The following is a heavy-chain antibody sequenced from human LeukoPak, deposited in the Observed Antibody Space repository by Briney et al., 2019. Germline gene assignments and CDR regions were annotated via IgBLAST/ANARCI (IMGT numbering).Heavy chain of an antibody. CDR3: STIFPYDSNVD. CDR2: IRSKSDGGTT. CDR1: EFAFSTYN. Sequence: GGSLRLSCAASEFAFSTYNMNWVRQAPGKGLEWVGRIRSKSDGGTTDYAAPVKGRFTISRDDSKNTLYMQMNSLQTEDTAVYYCSTIFPYDSNVDWGQGTLVTVSS. D-gene: IGHD3-22*01. J-gene: IGHJ4*02. V-gene: IGHV3-15*07.